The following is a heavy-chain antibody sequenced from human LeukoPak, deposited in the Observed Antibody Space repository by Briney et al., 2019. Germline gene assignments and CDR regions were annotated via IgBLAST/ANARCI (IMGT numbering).Heavy chain of an antibody. Sequence: GGSMTPARAAYGSTSTTYRMNWDRPAPGKGREWVASISSSGAYIYYADSVKGRLTLPRDNAKNPMYLSTNSVMAEDTAVYDCARPGVRELTPYYFDCWGQGTLVSVSS. V-gene: IGHV3-21*01. CDR3: ARPGVRELTPYYFDC. J-gene: IGHJ4*02. D-gene: IGHD1-26*01. CDR2: ISSSGAYI. CDR1: GSTSTTYR.